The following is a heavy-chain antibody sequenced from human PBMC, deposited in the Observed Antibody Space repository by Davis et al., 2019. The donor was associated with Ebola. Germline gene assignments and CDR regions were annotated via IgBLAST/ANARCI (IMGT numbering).Heavy chain of an antibody. Sequence: MPGGSLRLSCTASGGSISSYYWRCIRQPPGKGLEWIGYIYYSGSTNYNPSLESRVTISVDTSKNQFSLKLSSGTAADTAVYYCARVLGGRTIDYGGQGTLVTVSS. D-gene: IGHD1/OR15-1a*01. CDR1: GGSISSYY. J-gene: IGHJ4*02. V-gene: IGHV4-59*01. CDR2: IYYSGST. CDR3: ARVLGGRTIDY.